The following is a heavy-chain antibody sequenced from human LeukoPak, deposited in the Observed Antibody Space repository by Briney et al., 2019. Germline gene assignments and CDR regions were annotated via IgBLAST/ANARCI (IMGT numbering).Heavy chain of an antibody. CDR2: ISSSGSTI. D-gene: IGHD3-10*01. CDR1: GFTFSSYE. V-gene: IGHV3-48*03. Sequence: GSLRLSCAASGFTFSSYEMNWVRQAPGKGLEWVSYISSSGSTIIYADSVKGRFTISRGNAKNSLYLQMNSLRAEDTAVYYCARDPSRGSTARGFDIWGQGTMVTVSS. CDR3: ARDPSRGSTARGFDI. J-gene: IGHJ3*02.